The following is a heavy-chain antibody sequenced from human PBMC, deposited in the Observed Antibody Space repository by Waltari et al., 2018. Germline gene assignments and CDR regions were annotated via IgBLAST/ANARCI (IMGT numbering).Heavy chain of an antibody. D-gene: IGHD3-3*01. Sequence: QVQLQQWGAGLLKPSETLSLTCAVYGGSFSGYYWSWIRQPPGKGREWIGEINHSGSTNYNPSRKSRVTISVDTSKNQFSLKLSSVTAADTAVYYCARGLRITIFGVVIIRTPLFDYWGQGTLVTVSS. CDR1: GGSFSGYY. CDR2: INHSGST. CDR3: ARGLRITIFGVVIIRTPLFDY. J-gene: IGHJ4*02. V-gene: IGHV4-34*01.